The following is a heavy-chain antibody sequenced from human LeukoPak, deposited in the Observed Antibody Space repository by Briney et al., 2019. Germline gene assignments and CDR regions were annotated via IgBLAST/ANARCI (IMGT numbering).Heavy chain of an antibody. CDR2: INHTGST. CDR1: GGSFSGYY. CDR3: ASSYYYYYMDV. Sequence: PSETLSLTCAVYGGSFSGYYWSWIRQPPGKGLEWIGEINHTGSTSYNPSLKSRVTISVDTSKNQFSLKLSSVTAADTAVYYCASSYYYYYMDVWGKGTTVTISS. V-gene: IGHV4-34*01. J-gene: IGHJ6*03.